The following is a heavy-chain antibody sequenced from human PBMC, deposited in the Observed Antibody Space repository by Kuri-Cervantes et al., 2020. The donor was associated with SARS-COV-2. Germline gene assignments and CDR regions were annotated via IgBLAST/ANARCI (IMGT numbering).Heavy chain of an antibody. V-gene: IGHV3-30*03. CDR1: GFTVSSNY. Sequence: GGSLRLSCAASGFTVSSNYMSWVRQAPGKGLEWVAVISYDGSNKYYADSVKGRFTISRDNSKNTLYLQMNSLRAEDTAVYYCASSSPATVTYPFDYWGQGTLVTVSS. D-gene: IGHD4-17*01. J-gene: IGHJ4*02. CDR2: ISYDGSNK. CDR3: ASSSPATVTYPFDY.